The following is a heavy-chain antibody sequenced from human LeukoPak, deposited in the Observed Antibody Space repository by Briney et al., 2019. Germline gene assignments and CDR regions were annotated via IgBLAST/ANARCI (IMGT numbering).Heavy chain of an antibody. CDR2: IYHSGST. J-gene: IGHJ4*02. CDR3: ARASRSGYYFDY. CDR1: GGSISSGGYS. D-gene: IGHD3-10*01. Sequence: SQTLSLTCAVSGGSISSGGYSWSWIRQPPGKGLEWIGYIYHSGSTYYNPSLKSRVTKSVDRSKNQFSLKLSSVTAADTAVYYCARASRSGYYFDYWGQGTLVTVSS. V-gene: IGHV4-30-2*01.